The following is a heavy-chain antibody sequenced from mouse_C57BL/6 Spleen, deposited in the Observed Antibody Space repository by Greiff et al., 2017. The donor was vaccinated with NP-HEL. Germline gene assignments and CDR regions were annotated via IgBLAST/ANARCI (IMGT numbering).Heavy chain of an antibody. V-gene: IGHV1-80*01. CDR3: ARDEEDYYAMDY. CDR2: IYPGDGDT. J-gene: IGHJ4*01. Sequence: VQLQQSGAELVKPGASVKISCKASGYAFSSYWMNWVKQRPGKGLEWIGQIYPGDGDTNYNGKFKGKATLTADKSSSTAYMQLSSLTSEDSAVYFCARDEEDYYAMDYWGQGTSVTVSS. CDR1: GYAFSSYW.